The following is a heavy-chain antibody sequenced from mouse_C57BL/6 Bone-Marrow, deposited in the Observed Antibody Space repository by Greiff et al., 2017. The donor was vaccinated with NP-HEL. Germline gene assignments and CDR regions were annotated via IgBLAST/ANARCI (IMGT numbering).Heavy chain of an antibody. Sequence: EVKLVESGGGLVKPGGSLKLSCAASGFTFSSYAMSWVRQTPEKRLEWVATISDGGSYTYYHDNVKGRFTISRDNAKNNQYLQMSHLKSEDTAMYYCARDPTGAAMDYWGQGTSVTVSS. D-gene: IGHD1-1*01. V-gene: IGHV5-4*01. CDR3: ARDPTGAAMDY. J-gene: IGHJ4*01. CDR1: GFTFSSYA. CDR2: ISDGGSYT.